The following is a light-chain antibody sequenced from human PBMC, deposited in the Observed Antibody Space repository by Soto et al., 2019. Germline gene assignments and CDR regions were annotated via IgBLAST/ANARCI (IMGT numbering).Light chain of an antibody. CDR2: GAS. Sequence: EIVMTQSPATLSVSPGERATLSCRASHSVSSNLAWYQQKPGQAPRLLIYGASTRATGIPARFSGSGSGTEFTLTISSLQSEDFGVYSCQQYNNWPQTFGQGTKVEIK. CDR3: QQYNNWPQT. J-gene: IGKJ1*01. V-gene: IGKV3-15*01. CDR1: HSVSSN.